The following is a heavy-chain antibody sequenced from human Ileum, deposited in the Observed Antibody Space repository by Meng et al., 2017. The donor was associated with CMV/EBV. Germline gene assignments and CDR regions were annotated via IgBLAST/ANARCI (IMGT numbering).Heavy chain of an antibody. CDR3: AKDQVGISPDAFDI. J-gene: IGHJ3*02. CDR1: GFTFSTYA. Sequence: GESLKISCAASGFTFSTYAMTWVRQAPGKGLEYVSAINIGGDITYYADSVKGRFTISRDNSKNTLFLQMNSLRAEDTAVYFCAKDQVGISPDAFDIWGQGTRVTGSS. CDR2: INIGGDIT. V-gene: IGHV3-23*01. D-gene: IGHD1-26*01.